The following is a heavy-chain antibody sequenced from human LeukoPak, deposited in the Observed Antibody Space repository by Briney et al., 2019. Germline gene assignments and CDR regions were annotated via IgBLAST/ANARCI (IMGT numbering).Heavy chain of an antibody. CDR3: ASTIVATPVGFDY. Sequence: GGSLRLSCAASGFTFSIYSMNWVRQAPGKGLEWVSSISSSSSYIYYADSVKGRFTISRDNAKNSLYLQMNSLRAEDTAVYYCASTIVATPVGFDYWGQGTLVTVSS. J-gene: IGHJ4*02. CDR1: GFTFSIYS. V-gene: IGHV3-21*01. D-gene: IGHD5-12*01. CDR2: ISSSSSYI.